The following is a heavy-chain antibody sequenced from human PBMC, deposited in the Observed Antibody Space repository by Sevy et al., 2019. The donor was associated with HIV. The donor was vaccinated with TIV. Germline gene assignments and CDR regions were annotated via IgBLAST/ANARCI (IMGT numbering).Heavy chain of an antibody. CDR2: IIPILGTV. D-gene: IGHD6-19*01. Sequence: ASVKVSCKASGGTFSSYGISWVRQAPGQGLEWMGGIIPILGTVNYAQKFQGRVTITADESTRTAYMELSSRRSEDTAVYYSARGGGNGWYYFDYWGQETLVTVSS. V-gene: IGHV1-69*13. J-gene: IGHJ4*02. CDR3: ARGGGNGWYYFDY. CDR1: GGTFSSYG.